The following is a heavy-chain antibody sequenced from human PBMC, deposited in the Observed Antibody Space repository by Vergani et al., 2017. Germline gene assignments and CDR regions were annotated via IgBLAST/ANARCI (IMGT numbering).Heavy chain of an antibody. V-gene: IGHV1-2*02. CDR2: INPNSGGT. D-gene: IGHD2-15*01. Sequence: QVQLVQSGAEVKKPGASVKVSCKASGYTFTGYYMHWVRQAPGQGLEWMGWINPNSGGTNYAQKFQGRVTITADKSTSTAYMELSSLRSEDTAVYYCARDLGYCSGGSCSYWGQGTLVTVSA. CDR1: GYTFTGYY. J-gene: IGHJ4*02. CDR3: ARDLGYCSGGSCSY.